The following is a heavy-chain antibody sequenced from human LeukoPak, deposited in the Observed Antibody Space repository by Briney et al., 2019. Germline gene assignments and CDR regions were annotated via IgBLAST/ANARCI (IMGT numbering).Heavy chain of an antibody. V-gene: IGHV3-48*04. CDR1: GFTFSSYS. CDR2: ISSSGSTI. CDR3: ARVNTIFGVVIPDY. Sequence: GGSLRLSCAASGFTFSSYSMNWVRQAPGKGLEWVSYISSSGSTIYYADSVKGRFTISRDNAKNSLYLQMNSLRAEDTAVYYCARVNTIFGVVIPDYWGQGTLVTVSS. D-gene: IGHD3-3*01. J-gene: IGHJ4*02.